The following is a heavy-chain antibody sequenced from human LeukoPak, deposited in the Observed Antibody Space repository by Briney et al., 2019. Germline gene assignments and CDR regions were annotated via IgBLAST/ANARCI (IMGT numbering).Heavy chain of an antibody. J-gene: IGHJ4*02. V-gene: IGHV4-34*01. D-gene: IGHD2-15*01. CDR1: GGSFSGYY. Sequence: SETLSLTCAVYGGSFSGYYWSWIRQPPEKGLEWIGEINHSGSTNYNPSLKSRVTISVDTSKNQFSLKLSSVTAADTAVYYCARGQVSCSGGSCYEVVMESTTFDYWGQGTLVTVSS. CDR2: INHSGST. CDR3: ARGQVSCSGGSCYEVVMESTTFDY.